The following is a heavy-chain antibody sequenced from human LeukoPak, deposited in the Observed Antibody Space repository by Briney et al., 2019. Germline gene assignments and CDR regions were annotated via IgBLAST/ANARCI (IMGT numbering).Heavy chain of an antibody. Sequence: GGSLRLSCAASGFTFSSYGMHWVRQAPGKGLEWVAVIWYDGSNKYYADSVKGRFTISRDNSKNTLYLQMNSLRAEDTAVYYCAREPAALGHFDYWGQGTLVTVSS. CDR3: AREPAALGHFDY. J-gene: IGHJ4*02. CDR1: GFTFSSYG. CDR2: IWYDGSNK. D-gene: IGHD6-13*01. V-gene: IGHV3-33*01.